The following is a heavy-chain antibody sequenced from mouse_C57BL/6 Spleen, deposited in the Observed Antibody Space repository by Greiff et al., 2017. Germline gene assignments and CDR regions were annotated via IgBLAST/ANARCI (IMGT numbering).Heavy chain of an antibody. J-gene: IGHJ2*01. CDR2: IYPGDGDT. CDR1: GYAFSSSW. V-gene: IGHV1-82*01. D-gene: IGHD3-2*02. Sequence: VQLQQSGPELARPGASVKISCKASGYAFSSSWMNWVKQRPGQGLEWIGRIYPGDGDTNYNGKFKGKATLTADKSSSTAYMPLRSLTSEDSAVYFCARKLDSSGSLDYWGQGTTLTVSS. CDR3: ARKLDSSGSLDY.